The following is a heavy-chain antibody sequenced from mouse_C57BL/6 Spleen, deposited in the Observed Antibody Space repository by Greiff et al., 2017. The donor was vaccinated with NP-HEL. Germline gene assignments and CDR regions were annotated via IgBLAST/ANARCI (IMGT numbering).Heavy chain of an antibody. V-gene: IGHV1-52*01. D-gene: IGHD1-1*01. CDR3: ARRGFYGSSWFAY. Sequence: VQLQQSGAELVRPGSSVKLSCKASGYTFTSYWMHWVKQRPIQGLEWIGNIDPSDSETHYNQKFKDKATLTVDKSSSTAYMQLSSLTSEDSAVYYCARRGFYGSSWFAYWGQGTLVTVSA. J-gene: IGHJ3*01. CDR2: IDPSDSET. CDR1: GYTFTSYW.